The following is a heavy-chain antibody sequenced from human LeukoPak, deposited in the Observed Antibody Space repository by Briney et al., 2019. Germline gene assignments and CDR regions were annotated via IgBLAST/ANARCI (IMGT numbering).Heavy chain of an antibody. CDR2: INHSGST. J-gene: IGHJ4*02. CDR1: AGSFSGHY. V-gene: IGHV4-34*01. Sequence: PSETLSLTCAVYAGSFSGHYWSWIRQPPGKGLEWIGEINHSGSTNYNPSLKSRVTISVDTSKNQFSLKLSSVTAADTAVYYCARVTVGALDYWGQGTLVTVSS. CDR3: ARVTVGALDY. D-gene: IGHD1-26*01.